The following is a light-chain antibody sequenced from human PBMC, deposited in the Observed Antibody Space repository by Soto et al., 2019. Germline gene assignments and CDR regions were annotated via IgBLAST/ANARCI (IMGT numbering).Light chain of an antibody. Sequence: DIQMTQSPSSLSASIGDRVTITCRASQSISNYLNWYQQKPGKAPKLLISAASSLQSGVPSRFSGCGSGTDFTLTISSLQPEDFATYYCQQSYDTPLTFGGGTKVEIK. CDR1: QSISNY. CDR2: AAS. CDR3: QQSYDTPLT. V-gene: IGKV1-39*01. J-gene: IGKJ4*01.